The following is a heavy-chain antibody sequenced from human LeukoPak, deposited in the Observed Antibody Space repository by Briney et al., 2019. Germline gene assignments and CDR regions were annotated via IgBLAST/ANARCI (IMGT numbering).Heavy chain of an antibody. CDR2: IYYSGST. CDR3: ARDMVRGANYYYYMDV. CDR1: GGSISSYY. Sequence: PSETLSLTCTVSGGSISSYYWSWIRQPPGKGLEGIGHIYYSGSTNYNPSLKSRVTISVDTSKNQFSLKLSSVTAADTAVYYCARDMVRGANYYYYMDVWGKGTTVTVSS. D-gene: IGHD3-10*01. J-gene: IGHJ6*03. V-gene: IGHV4-59*12.